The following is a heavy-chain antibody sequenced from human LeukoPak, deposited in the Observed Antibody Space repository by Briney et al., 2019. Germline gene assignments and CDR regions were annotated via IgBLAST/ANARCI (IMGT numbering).Heavy chain of an antibody. CDR2: IYYSGST. J-gene: IGHJ4*02. Sequence: SETLSLTCTVSGGSISSYYWSWIRQPPGKGLEWIGYIYYSGSTNCNPSLKSRVTISVDTSKNQFSLKLSSVTAADTAVYYCARLSTNTYGSADYWGQGTLVTVSS. V-gene: IGHV4-59*01. D-gene: IGHD3-10*01. CDR1: GGSISSYY. CDR3: ARLSTNTYGSADY.